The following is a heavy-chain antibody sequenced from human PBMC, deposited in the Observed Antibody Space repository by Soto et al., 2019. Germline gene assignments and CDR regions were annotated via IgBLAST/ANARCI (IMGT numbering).Heavy chain of an antibody. D-gene: IGHD3-22*01. J-gene: IGHJ3*02. CDR1: GFSFGDYT. Sequence: GWSLRLACGGSGFSFGDYTMQWVRQAPGKGPEWVASLSWNSGFSGYADSVKGRFTISRDNAQSSVHLQMNNLRTEDTALYYCAKGRGTIVVTDAYDIWGQGTMVTVSS. CDR2: LSWNSGFS. CDR3: AKGRGTIVVTDAYDI. V-gene: IGHV3-9*01.